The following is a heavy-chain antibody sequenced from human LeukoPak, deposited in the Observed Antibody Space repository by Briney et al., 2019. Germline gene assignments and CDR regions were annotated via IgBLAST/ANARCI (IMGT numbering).Heavy chain of an antibody. CDR2: IYYSGST. D-gene: IGHD5-18*01. J-gene: IGHJ4*02. CDR3: ARVYSYGSYYFDY. V-gene: IGHV4-31*03. CDR1: GRSISSGGYY. Sequence: SETLSLTCTVSGRSISSGGYYWSWIRQHPGRGLEWIGYIYYSGSTYYNPSLKSRVTISVDTSKNQFSLKLSSVTAADTAVYYCARVYSYGSYYFDYWGQGTLVTVSS.